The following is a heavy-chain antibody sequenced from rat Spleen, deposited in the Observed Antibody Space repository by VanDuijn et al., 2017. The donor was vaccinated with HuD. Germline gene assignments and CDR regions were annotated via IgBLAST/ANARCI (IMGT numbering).Heavy chain of an antibody. CDR1: GFTLSAYN. D-gene: IGHD3-8*01. J-gene: IGHJ3*01. CDR3: ARQRGSSWLSY. CDR2: ITNTGGSI. Sequence: EVQLVESGGGLVQPGRSLKLSCEVSGFTLSAYNLAWVRQAPRKCLEWVATITNTGGSIYYPDFVKGRFTISRDNAKNTLYLQMNSLKSEDTATYYCARQRGSSWLSYWGQGTLVTVSS. V-gene: IGHV5S10*01.